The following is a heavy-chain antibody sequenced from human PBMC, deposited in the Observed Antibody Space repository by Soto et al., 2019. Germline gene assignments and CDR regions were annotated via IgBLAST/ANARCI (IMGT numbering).Heavy chain of an antibody. CDR3: ARDKPFPHPSITMVRGVRGSMDV. D-gene: IGHD3-10*01. V-gene: IGHV3-66*01. CDR1: GFTVSSNY. J-gene: IGHJ6*03. Sequence: EVQLVESGGGLVQPGGSLRLSCAASGFTVSSNYMSWVRQAPGKGLEWVSVIYSGGSTYYADSVKGRFTISRDNSKNTLYRQMNSLRAEDTAVYYCARDKPFPHPSITMVRGVRGSMDVWGKGTTVTVSS. CDR2: IYSGGST.